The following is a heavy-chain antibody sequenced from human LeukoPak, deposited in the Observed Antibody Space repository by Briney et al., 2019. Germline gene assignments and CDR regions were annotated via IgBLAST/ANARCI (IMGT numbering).Heavy chain of an antibody. V-gene: IGHV4-34*01. Sequence: SETLSLTCAVYGGSFSGYYWGWIRQPPGKGLEWIGEINHSGSANYNPSLKSRVTISVDTSKNQFSLKLSSVTAADTAVYYCARGIVGAPDYWGQGTLVTVSS. D-gene: IGHD1-26*01. CDR2: INHSGSA. CDR1: GGSFSGYY. J-gene: IGHJ4*02. CDR3: ARGIVGAPDY.